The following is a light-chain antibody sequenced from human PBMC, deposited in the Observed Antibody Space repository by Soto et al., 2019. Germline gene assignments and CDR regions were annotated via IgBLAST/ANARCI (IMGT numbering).Light chain of an antibody. V-gene: IGKV1-5*01. Sequence: QSPSTLSASVGGTVNISCRASQSISVSLAWYQQKPGKAPRLLIYDASTLQGGVPSRFSGSGSGTEFTLTISSLQPDDFATYYCQQYDSFSVTFGQGTKVDIK. CDR3: QQYDSFSVT. CDR1: QSISVS. J-gene: IGKJ1*01. CDR2: DAS.